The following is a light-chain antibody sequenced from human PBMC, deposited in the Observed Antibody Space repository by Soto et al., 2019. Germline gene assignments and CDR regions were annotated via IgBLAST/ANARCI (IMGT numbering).Light chain of an antibody. CDR3: HQYNNWPLT. CDR2: GAS. J-gene: IGKJ4*01. V-gene: IGKV3-15*01. CDR1: QGISSY. Sequence: TQSPSFLSASVGDRVTITCRASQGISSYLAWYQRKPGQAPRLLIYGASTRATGIPARFSGSGSGTEFTLTISSLQSEDFAVYYCHQYNNWPLTFGGGTKVEIK.